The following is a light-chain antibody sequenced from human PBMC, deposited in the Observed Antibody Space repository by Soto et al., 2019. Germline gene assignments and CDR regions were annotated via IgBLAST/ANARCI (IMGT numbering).Light chain of an antibody. CDR3: SSYTGSSTVV. Sequence: QSALTQPASVSGSPGQSITISCTGTSSDVGGYNYVSWYQQHPAKAPKLIIYGVSNRPSGVSNHFSGSKSDNTASLTISGLQAEDEADYYCSSYTGSSTVVFGGGTKLTVL. CDR1: SSDVGGYNY. CDR2: GVS. J-gene: IGLJ2*01. V-gene: IGLV2-14*01.